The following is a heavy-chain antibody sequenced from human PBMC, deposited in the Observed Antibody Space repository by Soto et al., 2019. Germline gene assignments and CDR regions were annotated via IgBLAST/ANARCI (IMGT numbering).Heavy chain of an antibody. CDR2: ISFDESYR. J-gene: IGHJ4*02. CDR1: GFTFSNYG. Sequence: QVQLVESGGGVVQPGRSLRLSCVASGFTFSNYGMHWVRQVPGKGLEWVAVISFDESYRNYADSVKGRFAISRDNSKNTLFLQMNSLRAEDTAMYYCVKDDDRYYHASSGLPYWGQGTLVTVSS. D-gene: IGHD3-22*01. CDR3: VKDDDRYYHASSGLPY. V-gene: IGHV3-30*18.